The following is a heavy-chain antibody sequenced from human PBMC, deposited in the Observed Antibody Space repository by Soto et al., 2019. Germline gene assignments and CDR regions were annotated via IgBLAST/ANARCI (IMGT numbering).Heavy chain of an antibody. V-gene: IGHV5-10-1*01. Sequence: PGESLKISCKGSGYSFTSYWISWVRQMPGKGLEWMGRIDPSDSYTNYSPSFQGHVTISADKSISTAYLQWSSPKASDTAMYYCVLITGTTFPYYYYGMDVWGQGTTVTVSS. CDR3: VLITGTTFPYYYYGMDV. CDR1: GYSFTSYW. D-gene: IGHD1-7*01. CDR2: IDPSDSYT. J-gene: IGHJ6*02.